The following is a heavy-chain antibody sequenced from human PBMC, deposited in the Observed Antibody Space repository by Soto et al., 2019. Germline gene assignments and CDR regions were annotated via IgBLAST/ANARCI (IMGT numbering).Heavy chain of an antibody. V-gene: IGHV3-33*01. J-gene: IGHJ5*02. CDR2: IWYDGSNK. CDR1: GFTFSSYG. D-gene: IGHD6-13*01. Sequence: QVQLVESGGGVVQPGRSLRLSCAASGFTFSSYGMHWVRQAPGKGLEWVAVIWYDGSNKYYADSVKGRFTISRDNSKNTLYLQMNSLRAEDTAVYYCTREGVAAAGYNWFYPWGQGTLVTVSS. CDR3: TREGVAAAGYNWFYP.